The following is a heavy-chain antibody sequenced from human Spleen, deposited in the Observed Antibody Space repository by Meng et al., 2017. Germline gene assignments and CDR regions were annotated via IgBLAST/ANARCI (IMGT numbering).Heavy chain of an antibody. D-gene: IGHD3-22*01. CDR1: GFTFSSYS. Sequence: GESLKISCAASGFTFSSYSMNWVRQAPGKGLEWVSSISSSSSYIYYADSVKGRFTISRDNAKNTLYLQMNSLRAEDTAVYYCARDYPDYYDSSGYYGWYFDLWGRGTLVTVSS. CDR3: ARDYPDYYDSSGYYGWYFDL. J-gene: IGHJ2*01. V-gene: IGHV3-21*01. CDR2: ISSSSSYI.